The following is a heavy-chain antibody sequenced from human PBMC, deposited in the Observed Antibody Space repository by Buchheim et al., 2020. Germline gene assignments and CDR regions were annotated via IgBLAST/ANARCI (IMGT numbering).Heavy chain of an antibody. Sequence: QVQLVQSGAEVKKPGASVKVSCKASGYTFTSYYMHWVRPAPGQGLEWMGIINPSGGSTSYAQKFQGRVTMTRDTSTRTVYMELSSLRSEDTAVDYCARMGYCSGGSGLHWGAYYYYGMDVWGQGTTGTVSS. J-gene: IGHJ6*02. CDR3: ARMGYCSGGSGLHWGAYYYYGMDV. D-gene: IGHD2-15*01. CDR2: INPSGGST. V-gene: IGHV1-46*03. CDR1: GYTFTSYY.